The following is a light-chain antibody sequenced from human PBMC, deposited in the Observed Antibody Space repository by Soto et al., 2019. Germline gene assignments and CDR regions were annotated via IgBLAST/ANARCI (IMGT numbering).Light chain of an antibody. J-gene: IGKJ2*01. V-gene: IGKV1-39*01. Sequence: DIQMTQSPSSLSASAGDRVTITCRASRSISNYLNWYQQKPGKAPKVLIYAASSVLSGVPSRFSGSGSGTDFTLTISSLQPEDFEIYYCQQSYSFPYTFGRGTKVEIK. CDR2: AAS. CDR3: QQSYSFPYT. CDR1: RSISNY.